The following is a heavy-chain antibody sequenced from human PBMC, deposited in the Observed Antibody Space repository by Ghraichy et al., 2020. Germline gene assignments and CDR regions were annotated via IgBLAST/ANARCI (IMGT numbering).Heavy chain of an antibody. D-gene: IGHD7-27*01. CDR1: GFTFSNYA. Sequence: GGSLRLSCAASGFTFSNYAMSWVRQAPGKGLEWVSVISGSDGTTYSVDSVKGRFTISRDNSKSTLYLQMNSLRADDTAVYYCARGPWPWGSLGMYWGQGTQVTVSS. J-gene: IGHJ4*02. CDR2: ISGSDGTT. CDR3: ARGPWPWGSLGMY. V-gene: IGHV3-23*01.